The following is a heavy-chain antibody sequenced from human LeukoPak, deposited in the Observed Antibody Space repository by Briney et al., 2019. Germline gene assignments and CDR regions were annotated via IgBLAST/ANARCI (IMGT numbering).Heavy chain of an antibody. J-gene: IGHJ3*02. V-gene: IGHV4-59*01. Sequence: SETLSLTCTVSGGSISSYYWSWIRQPPGKGLEWIGNIYYSGSTNYNPSLKSRVTISVDTSKNQFSLKLSSVTVADTAVYYCAREDGAKGAFDIWGQGTMVTVSS. CDR2: IYYSGST. D-gene: IGHD4-17*01. CDR3: AREDGAKGAFDI. CDR1: GGSISSYY.